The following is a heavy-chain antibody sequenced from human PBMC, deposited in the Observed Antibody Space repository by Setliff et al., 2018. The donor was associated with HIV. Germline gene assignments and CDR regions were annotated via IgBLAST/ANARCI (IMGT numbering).Heavy chain of an antibody. CDR2: IHYKGNI. D-gene: IGHD2-15*01. J-gene: IGHJ5*02. CDR1: GDSIISGDYY. CDR3: ARFTVVVFGAGEPSWFDP. Sequence: SETLSLTCTVSGDSIISGDYYWSWIRQSPGTGLEWIGHIHYKGNIDYNASLKSRLAISSDTSQNQFSLNLSSVIAADTAIYFCARFTVVVFGAGEPSWFDPWGQGILVTVSS. V-gene: IGHV4-30-4*08.